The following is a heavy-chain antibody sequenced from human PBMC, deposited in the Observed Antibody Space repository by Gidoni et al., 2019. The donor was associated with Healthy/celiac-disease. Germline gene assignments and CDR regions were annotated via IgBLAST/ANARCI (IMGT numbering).Heavy chain of an antibody. CDR3: ASGPGSYYGMDV. V-gene: IGHV1-69*01. CDR2: IIPIFGTA. J-gene: IGHJ6*02. Sequence: QEQLVQSGAAVIRPGSSVTASCPASGGTFRSYAISWVRQAPGQGVEWMGGIIPIFGTAKYAQKFQGRVTITADESTGTAYMGLSSLGSEDTAVYYCASGPGSYYGMDVWGQGTTVTVSS. D-gene: IGHD1-26*01. CDR1: GGTFRSYA.